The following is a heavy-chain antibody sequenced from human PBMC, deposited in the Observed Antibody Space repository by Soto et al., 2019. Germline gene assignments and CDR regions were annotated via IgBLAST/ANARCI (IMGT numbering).Heavy chain of an antibody. V-gene: IGHV3-66*01. CDR2: INSGGNT. J-gene: IGHJ6*02. D-gene: IGHD3-16*01. Sequence: EVQLVESGGGLVQPGGSLRLSCAASGFGVSNNYMSWVRQAPGKGLEWVSAINSGGNTYYADSVKGRFTISRDNSKNSVYLKMNSVGAEDTAVYYCAKNRDSHAYWDYYYYGMDVWGQGSTVTVS. CDR1: GFGVSNNY. CDR3: AKNRDSHAYWDYYYYGMDV.